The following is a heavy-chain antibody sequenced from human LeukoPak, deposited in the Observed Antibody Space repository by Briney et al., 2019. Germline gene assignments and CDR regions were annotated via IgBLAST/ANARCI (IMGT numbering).Heavy chain of an antibody. CDR1: GGSISSYY. CDR2: IYYSGST. Sequence: PSETLSLTCTVSGGSISSYYWSWIRQPPGKGLEWIGYIYYSGSTNYNPSLKNRVTISVDTSKNQFSLKLSSVTAADTAVYYCARYDSSGSLDYWGQGTLVTVSS. J-gene: IGHJ4*02. D-gene: IGHD3-22*01. CDR3: ARYDSSGSLDY. V-gene: IGHV4-59*08.